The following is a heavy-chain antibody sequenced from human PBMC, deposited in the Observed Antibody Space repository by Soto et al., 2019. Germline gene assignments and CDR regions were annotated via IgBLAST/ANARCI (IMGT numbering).Heavy chain of an antibody. CDR1: GGPISSYY. V-gene: IGHV4-59*01. D-gene: IGHD3-22*01. CDR2: IYYSGST. J-gene: IGHJ4*02. Sequence: SETLSLTCTVSGGPISSYYWSWIRQPPGKGLEWIGYIYYSGSTNYNPSLKSRVTISVDTSKNQFSLKLSSVTAADTAVYYCARGPTTYYYDSSGPELDYWGQGTLVTVSS. CDR3: ARGPTTYYYDSSGPELDY.